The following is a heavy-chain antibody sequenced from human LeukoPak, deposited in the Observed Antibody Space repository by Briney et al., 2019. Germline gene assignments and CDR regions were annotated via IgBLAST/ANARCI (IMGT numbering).Heavy chain of an antibody. CDR3: ASERRAFDL. CDR2: ISYDGSDT. CDR1: GFIFSDYA. V-gene: IGHV3-30*01. J-gene: IGHJ3*01. Sequence: GGALRLSCAGSGFIFSDYAMHWVGQAPGKGLEWVAIISYDGSDTYYADSVTDRLAMSRDSSISTLSLQMNSLRAEDTAVYYCASERRAFDLWGHGTMVTVSS.